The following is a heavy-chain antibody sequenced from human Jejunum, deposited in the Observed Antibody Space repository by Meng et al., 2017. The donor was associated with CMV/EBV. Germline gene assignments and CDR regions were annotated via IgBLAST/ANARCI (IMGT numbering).Heavy chain of an antibody. Sequence: SCAASGFNFSSYSMNWVRQAPGKGLEWVSSITSSSGTIYYADSVKGRFTIFRDNAKNSLHLQMNSLRADDTAVYYCARDLQLSTWGQGTLVTVSS. J-gene: IGHJ5*02. CDR1: GFNFSSYS. CDR2: ITSSSGTI. D-gene: IGHD5-18*01. CDR3: ARDLQLST. V-gene: IGHV3-48*04.